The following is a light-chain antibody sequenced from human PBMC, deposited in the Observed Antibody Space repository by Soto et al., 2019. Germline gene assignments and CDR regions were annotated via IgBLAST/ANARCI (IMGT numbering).Light chain of an antibody. CDR1: SSDVVGYNH. J-gene: IGLJ2*01. CDR2: EVS. Sequence: QSALTQPASVSGSPGQSITISCTGSSSDVVGYNHVSWYQQHPGKATKLMIYEVSNRPYGVSNRFSGSKSGNTASLTISGLQAEDEADYYCSSYTTSTTRIIFGGGTQLTVL. CDR3: SSYTTSTTRII. V-gene: IGLV2-14*01.